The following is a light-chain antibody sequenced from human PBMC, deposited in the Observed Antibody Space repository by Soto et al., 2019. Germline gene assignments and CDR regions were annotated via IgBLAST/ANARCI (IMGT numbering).Light chain of an antibody. CDR1: SSDVGGYNY. CDR3: GSYAGSYPGV. J-gene: IGLJ3*02. Sequence: QSALTQPRSVSGSPGQSVTISCTGTSSDVGGYNYVSWYQQHPGKAPKLMIYDVSKRPSGVPDRFSGSKSGNTASLTISGRQAEDEADYYCGSYAGSYPGVFGGGTKLTVL. CDR2: DVS. V-gene: IGLV2-11*01.